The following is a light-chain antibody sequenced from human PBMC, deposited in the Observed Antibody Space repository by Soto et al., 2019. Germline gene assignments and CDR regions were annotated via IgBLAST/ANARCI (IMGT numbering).Light chain of an antibody. CDR2: DAS. CDR3: QELTDWPPQWT. Sequence: DIEMSQSPSSLSASVGDRVTITCRASQSLNRWLAWYQQKPGKAPKLLIYDASSLQSGVPSRFSGSRSGTELALTISSLQPDDFATYYCQELTDWPPQWTFGQGTKADIK. J-gene: IGKJ1*01. V-gene: IGKV1-5*01. CDR1: QSLNRW.